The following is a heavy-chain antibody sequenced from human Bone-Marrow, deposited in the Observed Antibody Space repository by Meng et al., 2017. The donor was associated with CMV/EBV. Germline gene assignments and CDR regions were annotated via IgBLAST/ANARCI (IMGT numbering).Heavy chain of an antibody. CDR3: ARDRGIGSGWTVFDY. Sequence: ASVKVSCKASGYSFINNGISWVRQAPGQGLEWMGWISVYHNKANDAQEFQGRVILTTDTSTSTAYMERRSLRSDDTAVYDCARDRGIGSGWTVFDYWGQGTLVTVSS. V-gene: IGHV1-18*01. J-gene: IGHJ4*02. D-gene: IGHD6-19*01. CDR2: ISVYHNKA. CDR1: GYSFINNG.